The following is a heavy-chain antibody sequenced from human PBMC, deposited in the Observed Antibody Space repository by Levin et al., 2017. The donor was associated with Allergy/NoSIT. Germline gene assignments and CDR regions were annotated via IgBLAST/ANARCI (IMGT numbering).Heavy chain of an antibody. D-gene: IGHD2-21*02. V-gene: IGHV3-30-3*01. J-gene: IGHJ4*02. Sequence: GESLKISCAASGFTFSSYAMHWVRQAPGKGLEWVAVISYDGSNKYYADSVKGRFTISRDNSKNTLYLQMNSLRAEDTAVYYCARGISLVVVTAIGDYWGQGTLVTVSS. CDR1: GFTFSSYA. CDR3: ARGISLVVVTAIGDY. CDR2: ISYDGSNK.